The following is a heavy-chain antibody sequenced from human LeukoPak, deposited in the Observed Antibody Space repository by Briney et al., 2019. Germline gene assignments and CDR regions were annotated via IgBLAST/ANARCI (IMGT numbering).Heavy chain of an antibody. CDR2: IYYSGST. CDR1: GGSISSRNW. V-gene: IGHV4-4*02. J-gene: IGHJ3*02. D-gene: IGHD3-10*01. CDR3: ARPPSMVRGVTDAFDI. Sequence: KPSGTLSLTCAVSGGSISSRNWWSWVRQPPGKGLEWIGSIYYSGSTYYNPSLKSRVTISVDTSKNQFSLKLSSVTAADTAVYYCARPPSMVRGVTDAFDIWGQGTMVTVSS.